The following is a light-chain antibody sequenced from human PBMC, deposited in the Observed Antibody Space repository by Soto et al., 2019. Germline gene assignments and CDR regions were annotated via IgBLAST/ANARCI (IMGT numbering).Light chain of an antibody. CDR3: SLYISGSTYV. CDR1: SSDVGSYNR. V-gene: IGLV2-18*01. J-gene: IGLJ1*01. CDR2: EVN. Sequence: QSVLTQPPSVSGSPGQSFTISCTGTSSDVGSYNRLSWYQQPPGTAPKLIMYEVNTRPSGVPDRFSGSKSGSTASLTISGLQAEDEADYYCSLYISGSTYVFGTGTKVTVL.